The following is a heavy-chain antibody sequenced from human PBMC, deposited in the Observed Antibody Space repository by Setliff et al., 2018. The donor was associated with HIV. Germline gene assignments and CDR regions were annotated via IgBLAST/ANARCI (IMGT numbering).Heavy chain of an antibody. D-gene: IGHD3-10*01. CDR1: GASISNYY. CDR2: IYTSGNT. CDR3: ARGLGRGSGTYYNPPGY. V-gene: IGHV4-4*07. J-gene: IGHJ4*02. Sequence: SETLSLTCTVSGASISNYYWSWIRQPAGKGLEWIGRIYTSGNTNYNPSLKSRVTMSGDTSKNQFSLNLTSVTAADTAVYFCARGLGRGSGTYYNPPGYWGPGTLVTVSS.